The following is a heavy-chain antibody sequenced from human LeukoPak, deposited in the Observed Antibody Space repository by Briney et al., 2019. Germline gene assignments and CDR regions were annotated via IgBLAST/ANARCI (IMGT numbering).Heavy chain of an antibody. CDR2: ISAYNGNT. CDR1: GYTFTSYG. D-gene: IGHD3-22*01. J-gene: IGHJ3*02. CDR3: ARDHTYYYDSSGSEGAFDI. V-gene: IGHV1-18*01. Sequence: GASVTVSCKASGYTFTSYGISWVRQAPGQGLEWMGWISAYNGNTNYAQKLQGRVTMTTDTSTSTAYMELRSLRSDDTAVYYCARDHTYYYDSSGSEGAFDIWGQGTMVTVSS.